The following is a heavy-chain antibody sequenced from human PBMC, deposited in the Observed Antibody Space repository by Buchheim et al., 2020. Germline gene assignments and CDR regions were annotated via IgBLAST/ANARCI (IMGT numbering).Heavy chain of an antibody. Sequence: DVHLSESGGDLVSPGESLRLSCEASGFTFRNFGMTWVRQAPGKGLEWVSTIGGSGRTTSYADSVKGRFTISRDNSKHTVFLQLNSLRTEDTATYFCARRCGEDCYSALEYWGQGT. CDR2: IGGSGRTT. V-gene: IGHV3-23*01. D-gene: IGHD2-21*02. CDR1: GFTFRNFG. CDR3: ARRCGEDCYSALEY. J-gene: IGHJ4*02.